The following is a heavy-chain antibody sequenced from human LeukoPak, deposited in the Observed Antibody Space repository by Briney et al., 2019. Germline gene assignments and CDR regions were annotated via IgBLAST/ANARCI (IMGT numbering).Heavy chain of an antibody. V-gene: IGHV4-34*01. D-gene: IGHD4-17*01. CDR2: INHSGST. CDR1: GWSFSGYY. J-gene: IGHJ3*02. Sequence: SETLSLTCAVYGWSFSGYYWSWIRQPPGKGLEWIGEINHSGSTNYNPSLKSRVTISVDTSKNQFSLKLSSVSAADTAVYYCATPYGATPGAFDIWGQGTMVTVSS. CDR3: ATPYGATPGAFDI.